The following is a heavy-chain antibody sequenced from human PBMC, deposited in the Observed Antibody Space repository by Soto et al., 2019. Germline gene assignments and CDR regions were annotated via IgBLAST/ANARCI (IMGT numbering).Heavy chain of an antibody. CDR2: INSGGSST. CDR3: ARLRWAAGRGDY. V-gene: IGHV3-74*01. CDR1: GFTFSSYW. Sequence: GGSRRLSCAASGFTFSSYWMYWVRQAPGKGLVWVSRINSGGSSTSYAGSVKGRFTISRDNAKNTLYLQMNSLRAEDTAVYYCARLRWAAGRGDYWGQGTLVTVSS. J-gene: IGHJ4*02. D-gene: IGHD6-13*01.